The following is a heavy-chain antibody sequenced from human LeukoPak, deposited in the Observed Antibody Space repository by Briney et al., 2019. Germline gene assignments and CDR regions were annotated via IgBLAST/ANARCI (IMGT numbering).Heavy chain of an antibody. J-gene: IGHJ5*02. Sequence: ASVKVSCKASGYTFTSYAMHWVRQAPGQRLEWMGWISAYNGNTNYAQKFQGRFTMTTDTSTTTAYMELRSLRFDDTAVYYCARDLAWGYVEQRLGWLDPWGQGAQVTVSS. CDR1: GYTFTSYA. D-gene: IGHD1/OR15-1a*01. CDR2: ISAYNGNT. CDR3: ARDLAWGYVEQRLGWLDP. V-gene: IGHV1-18*01.